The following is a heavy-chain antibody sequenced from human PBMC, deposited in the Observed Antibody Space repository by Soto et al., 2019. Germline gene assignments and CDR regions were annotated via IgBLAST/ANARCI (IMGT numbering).Heavy chain of an antibody. Sequence: SETLSLTCTVSAGSVSSGSNYWSWIRQPPGKGLEWIGYIYYSGSTNYNPSLKSRVTISVDTSTKQFSLKLSSVTAADTAVYYCAAHFDWLLYPVYWGQGTLVTVSS. D-gene: IGHD3-9*01. CDR2: IYYSGST. V-gene: IGHV4-61*01. CDR3: AAHFDWLLYPVY. J-gene: IGHJ4*02. CDR1: AGSVSSGSNY.